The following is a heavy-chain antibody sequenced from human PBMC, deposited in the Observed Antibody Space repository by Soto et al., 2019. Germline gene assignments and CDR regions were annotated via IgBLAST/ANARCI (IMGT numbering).Heavy chain of an antibody. CDR2: INPGGTTT. V-gene: IGHV1-46*03. CDR3: ASDQSRQQMVWSFHP. Sequence: ASVKVSCKASGYSFTSHYMHWVRQAPGQGLEWMGTINPGGTTTSYAQKFQGRVTMTRDTSTSTVYMELSSLTSEDTAVYYCASDQSRQQMVWSFHPWGQGRLVTVSS. CDR1: GYSFTSHY. J-gene: IGHJ5*02. D-gene: IGHD6-13*01.